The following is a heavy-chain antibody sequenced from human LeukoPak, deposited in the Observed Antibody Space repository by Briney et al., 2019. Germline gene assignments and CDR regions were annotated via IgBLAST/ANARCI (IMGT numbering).Heavy chain of an antibody. CDR2: IIPIFGTA. CDR3: ASPGHSSGWYNYYYYYGMDV. V-gene: IGHV1-69*13. J-gene: IGHJ6*02. Sequence: SVKVSCKASGGTFSSYAISWVRQAPGQGLEWMGGIIPIFGTANYAQKFQGRVTITADESTSTAYMELSSLRSEDTAVYYCASPGHSSGWYNYYYYYGMDVWGQGTTVTVSS. D-gene: IGHD6-19*01. CDR1: GGTFSSYA.